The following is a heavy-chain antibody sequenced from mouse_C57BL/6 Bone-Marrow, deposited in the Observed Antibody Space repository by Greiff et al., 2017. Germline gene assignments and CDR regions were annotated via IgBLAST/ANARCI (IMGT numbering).Heavy chain of an antibody. Sequence: QVQLKESGPELVKPGASVKISCKASGYAFSSSWMNWVKQRPGKGLEWIGRIYPGDGDTNYNGKFKGKATLTADKSSSTAYMQLSSLTSEDSAVYFCARWLGAYWGQGTLVTVSA. D-gene: IGHD2-2*01. J-gene: IGHJ3*01. CDR1: GYAFSSSW. CDR3: ARWLGAY. CDR2: IYPGDGDT. V-gene: IGHV1-82*01.